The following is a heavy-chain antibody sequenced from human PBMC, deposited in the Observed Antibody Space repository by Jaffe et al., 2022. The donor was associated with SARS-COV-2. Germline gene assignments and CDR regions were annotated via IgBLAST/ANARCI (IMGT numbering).Heavy chain of an antibody. CDR1: GFTFSSYS. J-gene: IGHJ5*02. V-gene: IGHV3-21*01. D-gene: IGHD3-22*01. CDR2: ISSSSSYI. CDR3: ARDRYYYDSSGYYYWFDP. Sequence: EVQLVESGGGLVKPGGSLRLSCAASGFTFSSYSMNWVRQAPGKGLEWVSSISSSSSYIYYADSVKGRFTISRDNAKNSLYLQMNSLRAEDTAVYYCARDRYYYDSSGYYYWFDPWGQGTLVTVSS.